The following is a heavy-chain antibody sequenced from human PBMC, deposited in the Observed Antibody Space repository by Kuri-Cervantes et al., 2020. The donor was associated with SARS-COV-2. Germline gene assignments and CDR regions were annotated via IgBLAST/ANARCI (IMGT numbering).Heavy chain of an antibody. CDR1: GYTFTSYD. J-gene: IGHJ4*02. CDR3: ARGSAGGRYSNYVLDY. D-gene: IGHD4-11*01. CDR2: MNPNSGNT. Sequence: ASVKVSCKASGYTFTSYDINWVRQATGQGLEWMGWMNPNSGNTGYAQKFQGRVTITRNTSISTAYMELSSLRSEDTAVYYCARGSAGGRYSNYVLDYWGQGTLVTVSS. V-gene: IGHV1-8*03.